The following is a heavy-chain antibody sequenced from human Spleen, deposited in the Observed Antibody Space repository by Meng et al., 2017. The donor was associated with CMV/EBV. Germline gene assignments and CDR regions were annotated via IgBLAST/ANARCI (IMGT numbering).Heavy chain of an antibody. CDR3: ARPTSLAAAGANFDY. Sequence: GGSLRLSCAASGFTFSYYSMNWVRQAPGKGLEWVSYISSTSSSIYYADSVKGRFTVSRDDAKNSLYLEMNSLRAEDTAVYYCARPTSLAAAGANFDYWGQGTLVTVSS. D-gene: IGHD6-13*01. CDR1: GFTFSYYS. J-gene: IGHJ4*02. V-gene: IGHV3-48*04. CDR2: ISSTSSSI.